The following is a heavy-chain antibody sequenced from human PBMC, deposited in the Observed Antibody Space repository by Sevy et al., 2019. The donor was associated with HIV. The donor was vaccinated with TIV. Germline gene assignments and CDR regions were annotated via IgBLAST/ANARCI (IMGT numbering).Heavy chain of an antibody. CDR1: GFTFSNYG. CDR3: AKGSTATDSAFDL. D-gene: IGHD1-26*01. Sequence: GGSLRLSCAASGFTFSNYGMHWVRQAPGKGLEWVAVVSYDGSTKYYADFVKGRFTISRDNSKNTVYLQMNTLRPEDTAVFYCAKGSTATDSAFDLWGQGTMVTVSS. CDR2: VSYDGSTK. J-gene: IGHJ3*01. V-gene: IGHV3-30*18.